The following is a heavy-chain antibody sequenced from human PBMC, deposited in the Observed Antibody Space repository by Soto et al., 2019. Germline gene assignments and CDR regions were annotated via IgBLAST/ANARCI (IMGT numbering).Heavy chain of an antibody. J-gene: IGHJ3*02. V-gene: IGHV3-21*01. CDR2: ISSGSTYT. D-gene: IGHD4-17*01. Sequence: EVQLVEFGGGLVRPGGSLRLSCAASGFTFSTYSMNWVRQAPGKGLEWVSSISSGSTYTYYTDSLKGRFTISRDNVKNSLNLQLNSLRAEDTAVYYCARGWGTTVVSLDAFDIWGQGTMVTVSS. CDR3: ARGWGTTVVSLDAFDI. CDR1: GFTFSTYS.